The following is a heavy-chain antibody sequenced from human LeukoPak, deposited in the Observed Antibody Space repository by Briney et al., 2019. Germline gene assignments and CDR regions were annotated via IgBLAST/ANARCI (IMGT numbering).Heavy chain of an antibody. J-gene: IGHJ4*02. V-gene: IGHV5-51*01. CDR3: ARLQGRAGDGDY. CDR1: GFSFASYW. Sequence: GESLKISCKGSGFSFASYWIAWVRQVPGKGLEWMGIIYPGDSDTRYSPSFQGQVTISADKSISTAYLQWSSLKASDTAMYYCARLQGRAGDGDYWGQGTLVTVSS. CDR2: IYPGDSDT. D-gene: IGHD7-27*01.